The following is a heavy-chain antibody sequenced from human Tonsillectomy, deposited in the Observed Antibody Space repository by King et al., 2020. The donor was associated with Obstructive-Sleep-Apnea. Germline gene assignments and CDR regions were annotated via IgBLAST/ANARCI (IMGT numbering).Heavy chain of an antibody. Sequence: VQLVESGGGLVQPGRSLRLSCAASGFTFDDYAKHWVRQAPGKGLEWVSGISWNSYSIDYADSVKGRFTISRDNAKNSLYLQMNSLRAEDTASYYCARDNHGLDVWGQGTTVTVSS. CDR1: GFTFDDYA. J-gene: IGHJ6*02. V-gene: IGHV3-9*01. CDR3: ARDNHGLDV. CDR2: ISWNSYSI.